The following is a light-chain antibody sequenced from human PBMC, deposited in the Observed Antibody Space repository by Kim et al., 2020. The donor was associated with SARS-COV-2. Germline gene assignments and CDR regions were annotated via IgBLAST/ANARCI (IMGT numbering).Light chain of an antibody. CDR2: EVY. V-gene: IGLV2-8*01. J-gene: IGLJ1*01. CDR3: SSFGGRHYV. CDR1: SSDFGAYNY. Sequence: PGQSVTISCTGTSSDFGAYNYVSWYQQHPGKVPRLMIYEVYRRPSGVPDRFSGSKSGNTASLTVSGLQAEDEAEYYCSSFGGRHYVFGTGTKVTVL.